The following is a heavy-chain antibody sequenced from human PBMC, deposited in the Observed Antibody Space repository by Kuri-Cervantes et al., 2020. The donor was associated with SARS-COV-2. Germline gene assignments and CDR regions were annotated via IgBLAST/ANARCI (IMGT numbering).Heavy chain of an antibody. CDR2: IKQDGSEK. CDR1: GFTFSSYW. Sequence: GESLKISCAASGFTFSSYWMSWVRQAPGKGLEWVANIKQDGSEKYYVDSVKGRFTISRDNAKNSLYLQMNSLRAEDTAVYYCARDYYDSSGYSSFDYWGQGTLVTSPQ. D-gene: IGHD3-22*01. V-gene: IGHV3-7*05. J-gene: IGHJ4*02. CDR3: ARDYYDSSGYSSFDY.